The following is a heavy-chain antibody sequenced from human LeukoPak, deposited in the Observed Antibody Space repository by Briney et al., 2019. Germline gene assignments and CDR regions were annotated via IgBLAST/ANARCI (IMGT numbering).Heavy chain of an antibody. J-gene: IGHJ3*02. D-gene: IGHD6-13*01. CDR3: AKVGEQQLVQDAFDI. CDR2: ISGSGGST. CDR1: GFTFSSYA. Sequence: GGSLRLSCAASGFTFSSYAMSWVRQAPGKRLEWVSAISGSGGSTYYADSVKGRSTISRDNSKNTLYLQMNSLRAEDTAVYYCAKVGEQQLVQDAFDIWGQGTMVTVSS. V-gene: IGHV3-23*01.